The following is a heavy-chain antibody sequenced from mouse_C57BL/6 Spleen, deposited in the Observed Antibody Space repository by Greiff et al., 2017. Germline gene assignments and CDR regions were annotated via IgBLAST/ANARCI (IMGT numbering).Heavy chain of an antibody. CDR1: GYTFTSYW. CDR3: ARSEAGTRYFDV. Sequence: QVQLKQPGAELVRPGSSVKLSCKASGYTFTSYWMHWVKQRPIQGLEWIGNIDPSDSETHYNQKFKDKATLTVDKSSSTAYMQRSSLTSEDSAVYYCARSEAGTRYFDVWGTGTTVTVSS. V-gene: IGHV1-52*01. D-gene: IGHD4-1*01. J-gene: IGHJ1*03. CDR2: IDPSDSET.